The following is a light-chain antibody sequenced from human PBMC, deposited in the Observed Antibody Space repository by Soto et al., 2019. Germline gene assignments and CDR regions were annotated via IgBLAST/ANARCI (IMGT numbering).Light chain of an antibody. CDR3: QRSDSSPRT. Sequence: ENVLPQSPGTLSLSPGERVTLACSASQLIGRSYFAVYQQKPGQPPRLLIYGASSRASGIPDRFSGSGSGKDFTFSISSREPEDVAVYYCQRSDSSPRTFGQGTRVEL. J-gene: IGKJ1*01. V-gene: IGKV3-20*01. CDR2: GAS. CDR1: QLIGRSY.